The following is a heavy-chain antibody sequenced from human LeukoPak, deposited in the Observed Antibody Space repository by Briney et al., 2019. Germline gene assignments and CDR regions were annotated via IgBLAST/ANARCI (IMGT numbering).Heavy chain of an antibody. Sequence: SETLSLTCTVSSGSIGSSSNYWGWIRQAPGKGLEWIGNVYYSGSTYYNPSLKSRVTISVDTSKNQFSLKLSSVTAADTAVYYCARPRIAAAGLLDYWGQGTLVTVSS. CDR2: VYYSGST. V-gene: IGHV4-39*01. CDR1: SGSIGSSSNY. CDR3: ARPRIAAAGLLDY. D-gene: IGHD6-13*01. J-gene: IGHJ4*02.